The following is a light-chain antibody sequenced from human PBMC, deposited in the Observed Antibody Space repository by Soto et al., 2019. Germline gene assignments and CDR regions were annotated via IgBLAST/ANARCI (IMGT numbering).Light chain of an antibody. CDR1: SSNIGSNT. CDR2: SNN. Sequence: QPALTQPPSASGTPGQRVTISCSGSSSNIGSNTVNWYQQLPGTAPKLLIYSNNQRPSGVPDRFSGSKSGTSASLAISGLQSEDEADYYCAAWDDSLNGVVFGGGTKVTVL. V-gene: IGLV1-44*01. J-gene: IGLJ2*01. CDR3: AAWDDSLNGVV.